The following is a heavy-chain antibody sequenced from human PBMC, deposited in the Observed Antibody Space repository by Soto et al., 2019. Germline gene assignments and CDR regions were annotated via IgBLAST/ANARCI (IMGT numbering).Heavy chain of an antibody. CDR1: GFTFSSYG. D-gene: IGHD6-19*01. CDR3: AKGRQVAGTVGVGYYYYYGMDV. CDR2: ISYDGSNK. J-gene: IGHJ6*02. V-gene: IGHV3-30*18. Sequence: QVQLVESGGGVVQPGRSLRLSCAASGFTFSSYGMHWVRQAPGKGLVWVAVISYDGSNKYYADSVKGRFTISRDNSKNTLYLQMNSLRAEDTAVYYCAKGRQVAGTVGVGYYYYYGMDVWGQGTTVTVSS.